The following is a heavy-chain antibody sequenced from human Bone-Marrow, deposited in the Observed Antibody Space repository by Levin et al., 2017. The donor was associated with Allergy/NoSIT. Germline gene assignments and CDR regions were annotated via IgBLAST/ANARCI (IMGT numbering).Heavy chain of an antibody. CDR1: GFTFSDHY. Sequence: PGESLKISCAASGFTFSDHYMDWVRQAPGKGLEWVGRARDKVNSHTTEYAASVKGRFTISRDDSKNSLYLQMNSLKTEDTAVYYCARGPTGRTSHHYGMDVWGQGTTVTVSS. CDR2: ARDKVNSHTT. J-gene: IGHJ6*02. V-gene: IGHV3-72*01. CDR3: ARGPTGRTSHHYGMDV. D-gene: IGHD3-10*01.